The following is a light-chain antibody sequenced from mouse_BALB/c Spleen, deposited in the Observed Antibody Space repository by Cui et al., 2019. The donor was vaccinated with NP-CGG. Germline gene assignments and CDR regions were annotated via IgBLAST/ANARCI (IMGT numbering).Light chain of an antibody. CDR1: TGAVTTSNY. Sequence: QAVVPQASARTTSPGETVTRTCRSSTGAVTTSNYANWVQEKPDHLFTGLIGGTNNRAPGVPARFSGSLIGDKAALTITGAQTEDEAIYFCALWYSNHWVFGGGTKLTVL. V-gene: IGLV1*01. CDR3: ALWYSNHWV. J-gene: IGLJ1*01. CDR2: GTN.